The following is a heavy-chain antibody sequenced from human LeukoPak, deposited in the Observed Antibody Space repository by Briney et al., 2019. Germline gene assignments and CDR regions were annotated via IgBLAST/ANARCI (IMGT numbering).Heavy chain of an antibody. CDR1: GGTFSSYA. Sequence: ASVKVSCKASGGTFSSYAISWVRQAPGQGLEWMGGIIPIFGTANYAQKFQGRVTITTDESTSTAYKELSSLRSEDTAVYYCARVAVGAYFDYWGQGTLVTVSS. CDR2: IIPIFGTA. J-gene: IGHJ4*02. V-gene: IGHV1-69*05. CDR3: ARVAVGAYFDY. D-gene: IGHD1-26*01.